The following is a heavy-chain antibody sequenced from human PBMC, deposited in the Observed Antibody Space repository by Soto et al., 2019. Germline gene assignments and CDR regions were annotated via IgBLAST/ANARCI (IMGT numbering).Heavy chain of an antibody. CDR3: ARGIRSYGDYAPGYYYGMDV. Sequence: SETLSLTCTVSGGSISSGGYYWSWIRQHPGKGLEWIGHIYYSGSTYYNPSLKSRVTISVDTSKNQFSLKLSSVTAADTAVYYCARGIRSYGDYAPGYYYGMDVWGQGTTVTVSS. J-gene: IGHJ6*02. CDR2: IYYSGST. D-gene: IGHD4-17*01. V-gene: IGHV4-31*03. CDR1: GGSISSGGYY.